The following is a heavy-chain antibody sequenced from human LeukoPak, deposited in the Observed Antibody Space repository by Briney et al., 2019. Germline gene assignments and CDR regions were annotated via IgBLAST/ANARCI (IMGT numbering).Heavy chain of an antibody. CDR2: IIPILGKI. CDR1: GGTFSRDA. Sequence: ASVKVSCKAFGGTFSRDAISWVRQAPGQGLEWMGRIIPILGKINHAQKFQGRVTITADKSTSTAYMELSSLRSEDTAVYYCAANNKQLDYWGQGTLVTVSS. D-gene: IGHD6-6*01. V-gene: IGHV1-69*04. J-gene: IGHJ4*02. CDR3: AANNKQLDY.